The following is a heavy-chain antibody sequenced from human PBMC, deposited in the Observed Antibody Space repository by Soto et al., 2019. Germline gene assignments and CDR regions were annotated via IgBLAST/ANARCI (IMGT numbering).Heavy chain of an antibody. J-gene: IGHJ6*02. V-gene: IGHV1-24*01. CDR2: FDPEDGET. Sequence: GASVKVSCKVSGYTLTELSMHWVRQAPGKGLEWMGGFDPEDGETIYAQKFQGRVTMTEDTSTDTAYMELSSLRSEDTAVYYCATTLTGTTGYYYYGMDVWGQGTTVTVSS. CDR1: GYTLTELS. D-gene: IGHD1-7*01. CDR3: ATTLTGTTGYYYYGMDV.